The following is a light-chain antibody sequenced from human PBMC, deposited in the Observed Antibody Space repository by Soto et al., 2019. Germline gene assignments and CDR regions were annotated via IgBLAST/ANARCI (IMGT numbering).Light chain of an antibody. Sequence: QSVLTQPPSVSAAPGQSVTISCSGSSSNIGSNSVSWYQQLPGTAPKLLIYGNTNRPSGVPDRFSGSKSGTSASLAITGLQAEDEVDYYCQSYDSSLSYVFGNGTKVTVL. CDR3: QSYDSSLSYV. CDR2: GNT. CDR1: SSNIGSNS. J-gene: IGLJ1*01. V-gene: IGLV1-40*01.